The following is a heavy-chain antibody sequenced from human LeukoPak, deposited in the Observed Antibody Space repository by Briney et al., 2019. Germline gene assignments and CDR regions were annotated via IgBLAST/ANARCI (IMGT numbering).Heavy chain of an antibody. CDR1: GGSISSSSYY. CDR3: ARQKVDGSWPIVTPNHNWFDP. V-gene: IGHV4-39*01. Sequence: SETLSLTCTVSGGSISSSSYYWGWIRQPPGKGLEWIGSIYYSGSTYYNPSLKSRVTISVDTSKNQFSLKLSSVTAADTVVYYCARQKVDGSWPIVTPNHNWFDPWGQGTLVTVSS. CDR2: IYYSGST. J-gene: IGHJ5*02. D-gene: IGHD6-13*01.